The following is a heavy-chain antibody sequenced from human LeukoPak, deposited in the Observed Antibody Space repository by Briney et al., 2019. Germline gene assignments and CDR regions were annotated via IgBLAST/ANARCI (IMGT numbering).Heavy chain of an antibody. V-gene: IGHV4-4*02. CDR1: GGSISSSNW. CDR3: GGEDYDDSGAWYFDL. J-gene: IGHJ2*01. D-gene: IGHD3-3*01. CDR2: IYHSGST. Sequence: SETLSLTCAVSGGSISSSNWWSWVRQPPGKGLEWIGEIYHSGSTNYNASLKSRVTISVDKSKNQFSLKLSSVTAADTAVYYCGGEDYDDSGAWYFDLGGRGPLVTVSS.